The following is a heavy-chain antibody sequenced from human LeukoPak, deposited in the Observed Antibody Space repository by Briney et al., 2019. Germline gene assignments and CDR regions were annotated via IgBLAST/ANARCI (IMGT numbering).Heavy chain of an antibody. Sequence: PSETLSLTCAVYGGSFSGYYWSWIRQPPGKGLEWIGEIYHSGSTNYNPSLKSRVTISVDTSKNQFSLKLSSVTAADTAVYYCARFAESNRREYYYYYYMDVWGKGTTVTVSS. CDR2: IYHSGST. D-gene: IGHD5-24*01. CDR1: GGSFSGYY. J-gene: IGHJ6*03. CDR3: ARFAESNRREYYYYYYMDV. V-gene: IGHV4-34*01.